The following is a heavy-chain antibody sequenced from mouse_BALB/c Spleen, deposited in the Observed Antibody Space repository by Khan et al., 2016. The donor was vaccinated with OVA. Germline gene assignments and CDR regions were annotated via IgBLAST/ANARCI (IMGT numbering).Heavy chain of an antibody. V-gene: IGHV3-8*02. CDR2: ILYSGST. CDR1: GDSITSGY. J-gene: IGHJ3*01. Sequence: EVQLQESGPSLVKPSQSLSLTCSVTGDSITSGYWCWIRKFPGNKLEYMGYILYSGSTYYNPSLNSRISITRHTSQTQYYLLLNSVTTEDTATYYCASSTDRYAFAYWGQGTLVTVSA. CDR3: ASSTDRYAFAY. D-gene: IGHD2-14*01.